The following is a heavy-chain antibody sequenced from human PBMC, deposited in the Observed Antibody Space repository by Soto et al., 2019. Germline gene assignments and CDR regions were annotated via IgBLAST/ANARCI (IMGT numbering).Heavy chain of an antibody. CDR3: ARDLYYSSGRYFDHDAFDI. J-gene: IGHJ3*02. D-gene: IGHD6-19*01. V-gene: IGHV1-18*01. Sequence: QVQLVQSGADVKKPGASVKVSCKASGYNFTSYGISWVRQAPGQGLEWMGWISPHNDRTKYARRFQDRVTMTTETPTSTVYMELGSLRSDDTAVYYCARDLYYSSGRYFDHDAFDIWGQGLLVTVSS. CDR1: GYNFTSYG. CDR2: ISPHNDRT.